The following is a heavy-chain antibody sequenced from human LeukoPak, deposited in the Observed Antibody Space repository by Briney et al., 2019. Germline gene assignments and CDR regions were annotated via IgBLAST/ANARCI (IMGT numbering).Heavy chain of an antibody. CDR3: ARLGWEAQGSWFDP. Sequence: SETLSLTCTVSGGSISSSNYYWGWIRQPPGEGLEWIGNIYYSGSTYYKPSLKTRVTISVDTSKNQFSLKLTSVTAADTAVYYCARLGWEAQGSWFDPWGQGILVTVSS. CDR2: IYYSGST. CDR1: GGSISSSNYY. D-gene: IGHD1-26*01. V-gene: IGHV4-39*01. J-gene: IGHJ5*02.